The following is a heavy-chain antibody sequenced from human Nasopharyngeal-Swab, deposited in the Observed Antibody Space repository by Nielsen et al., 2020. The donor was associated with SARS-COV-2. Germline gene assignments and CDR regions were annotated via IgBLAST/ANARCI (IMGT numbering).Heavy chain of an antibody. CDR1: GFTLSSYE. Sequence: GESLKISCAASGFTLSSYEMNWVRQAPGKGLEWVSYISSSGSTIHYADSVKGRFTISRDNAKNSLYLQMNSLRAEDTAVYYCARVAPKYYDILTGYTRQYYFDYWGQGTLVTVSS. J-gene: IGHJ4*02. V-gene: IGHV3-48*03. D-gene: IGHD3-9*01. CDR2: ISSSGSTI. CDR3: ARVAPKYYDILTGYTRQYYFDY.